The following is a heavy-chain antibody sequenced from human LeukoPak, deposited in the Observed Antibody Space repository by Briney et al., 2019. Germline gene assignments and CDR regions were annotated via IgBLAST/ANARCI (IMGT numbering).Heavy chain of an antibody. J-gene: IGHJ5*02. Sequence: ASVKVSCKASGHTFTSYGISWMRQAPGQGLEWMGWISAYNGNTNYALKLQGRVTMTADTSTSTAYMELRSLRSDDTAVYYCARELSSTWYSNWFDPWGQGTLVTVSS. CDR2: ISAYNGNT. D-gene: IGHD6-13*01. CDR3: ARELSSTWYSNWFDP. V-gene: IGHV1-18*01. CDR1: GHTFTSYG.